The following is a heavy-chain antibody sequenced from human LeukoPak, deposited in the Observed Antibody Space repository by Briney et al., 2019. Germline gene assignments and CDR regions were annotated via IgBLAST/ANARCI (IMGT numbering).Heavy chain of an antibody. J-gene: IGHJ5*02. CDR1: GFTFSSYE. Sequence: PGGSLRLCCAASGFTFSSYEMNWVRQAPGKGLEWVSYISSSGSTIYYAASVKGRFTISRDNANNSLYLQMNGLRAEDTAVYYCASGLWAGRSWGQGTLVTVSS. D-gene: IGHD6-19*01. CDR3: ASGLWAGRS. V-gene: IGHV3-48*03. CDR2: ISSSGSTI.